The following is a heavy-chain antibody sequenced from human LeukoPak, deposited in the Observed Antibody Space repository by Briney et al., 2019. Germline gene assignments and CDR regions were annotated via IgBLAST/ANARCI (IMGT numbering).Heavy chain of an antibody. Sequence: ASVKVSCKTSGYTFTSYAVHWVRQAPGQGLEWMGCINGGSGHARYSQKFQGRVTITRDTSASTAYMELSSLRSEDTAVYYCARTNYYYGMDVWGQGTTVTVSS. CDR2: INGGSGHA. J-gene: IGHJ6*02. CDR3: ARTNYYYGMDV. CDR1: GYTFTSYA. V-gene: IGHV1-3*01.